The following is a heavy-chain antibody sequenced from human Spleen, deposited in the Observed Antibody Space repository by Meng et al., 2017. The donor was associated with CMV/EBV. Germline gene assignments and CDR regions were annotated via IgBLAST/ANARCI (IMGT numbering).Heavy chain of an antibody. V-gene: IGHV1-69*06. J-gene: IGHJ5*02. D-gene: IGHD3-10*01. CDR3: ARVGFYGSGSYQFSWFDP. CDR1: TFSSYT. CDR2: IIPVFETA. Sequence: TFSSYTSSWVRQAPGQGLEWMGGIIPVFETANYAQNFQGRVTMTADKSTTTAYMELSSLKSEDTAVYYCARVGFYGSGSYQFSWFDPWGQGTLVTVSS.